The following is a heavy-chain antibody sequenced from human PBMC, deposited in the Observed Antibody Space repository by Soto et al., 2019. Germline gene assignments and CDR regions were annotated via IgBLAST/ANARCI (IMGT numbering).Heavy chain of an antibody. CDR1: GYTFTSYG. CDR3: ARYCSSTSCYSYGMDV. CDR2: ISAYNGNT. D-gene: IGHD2-2*02. Sequence: QVQLVQSGAEVKKPGASVKVSCKASGYTFTSYGISWVRQAPGQGLEWMGWISAYNGNTNYAQKLQGRVTMTTDTSTSTAYMELRSLRSGDTAVYYCARYCSSTSCYSYGMDVWGQGTTVTVSS. J-gene: IGHJ6*02. V-gene: IGHV1-18*04.